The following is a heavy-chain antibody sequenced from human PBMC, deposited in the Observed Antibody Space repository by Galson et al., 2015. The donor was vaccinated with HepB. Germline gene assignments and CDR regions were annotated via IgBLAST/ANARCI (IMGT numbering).Heavy chain of an antibody. J-gene: IGHJ6*02. CDR1: GFTFTTHA. D-gene: IGHD1-26*01. CDR3: VRDWEGSACPCMDV. Sequence: SLRLSCAASGFTFTTHAMSWVRQAPGKGLEWVSTIDKRGDTVYYGDSVKGRFTISRDDSKNTLYLHMSGLRAEDTAVYDCVRDWEGSACPCMDVWGQGTTVSVSS. V-gene: IGHV3-23*01. CDR2: IDKRGDTV.